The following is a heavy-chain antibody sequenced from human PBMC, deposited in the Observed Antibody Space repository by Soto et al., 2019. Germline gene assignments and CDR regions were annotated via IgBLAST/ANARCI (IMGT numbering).Heavy chain of an antibody. V-gene: IGHV3-23*01. CDR2: SSATGAGT. Sequence: HPGGSLRLSCAASGFTFSSYSMNWVRQAPGKGLEWVSFSSATGAGTYYADSVKGRFTISRDNSKNTLYLQMNSLRAEDTAVYYCARDRLRKVTVYGMDVWGQGTTVTVSS. CDR1: GFTFSSYS. J-gene: IGHJ6*02. D-gene: IGHD2-21*02. CDR3: ARDRLRKVTVYGMDV.